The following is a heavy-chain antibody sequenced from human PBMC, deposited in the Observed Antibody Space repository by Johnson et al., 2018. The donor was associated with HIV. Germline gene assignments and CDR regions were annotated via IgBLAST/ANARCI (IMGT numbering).Heavy chain of an antibody. V-gene: IGHV3-7*03. CDR2: IRQGGSGK. J-gene: IGHJ3*02. Sequence: MQLVESGGGLVKPGGSLRLSCAASGFTLSSYWMSWVRQAPGKGLEWVADIRQGGSGKYFVDSLKGRFIISRDNAKNSLYLQMNSLRAEDTAVYYCATLNGHAFDIWGQGTMVTVSS. CDR3: ATLNGHAFDI. CDR1: GFTLSSYW.